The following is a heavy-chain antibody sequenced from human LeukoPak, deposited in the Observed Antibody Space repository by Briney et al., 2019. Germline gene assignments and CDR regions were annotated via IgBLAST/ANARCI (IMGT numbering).Heavy chain of an antibody. CDR2: IGTAGDT. CDR3: ARASYYDSSGYYYDY. J-gene: IGHJ4*02. CDR1: GFTFSSYD. V-gene: IGHV3-13*01. D-gene: IGHD3-22*01. Sequence: GGSLRLSCAASGFTFSSYDMHWVRQATGKGLELVSAIGTAGDTYYPGSVKGRFTISRENAKNSLYLQMNSLRAGDTAVYYCARASYYDSSGYYYDYWGQGTLVTVSS.